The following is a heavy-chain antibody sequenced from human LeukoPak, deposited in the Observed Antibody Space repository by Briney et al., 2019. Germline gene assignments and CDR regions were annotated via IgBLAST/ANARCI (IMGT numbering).Heavy chain of an antibody. J-gene: IGHJ4*02. CDR1: GGSISSSNW. Sequence: SETLSLTCAVSGGSISSSNWWSWVRQPPGKGLEWIGEIHRSGSPNYNPSLQSRVTISIDRSRNQIALELSSVTAADTAVYYCAREILGGFNPGAYWGQGTLVTVSS. CDR2: IHRSGSP. V-gene: IGHV4-4*02. D-gene: IGHD1-14*01. CDR3: AREILGGFNPGAY.